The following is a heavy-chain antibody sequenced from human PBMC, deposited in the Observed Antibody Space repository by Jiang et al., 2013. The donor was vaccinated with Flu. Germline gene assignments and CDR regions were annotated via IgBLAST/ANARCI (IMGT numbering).Heavy chain of an antibody. D-gene: IGHD4/OR15-4a*01. J-gene: IGHJ3*02. Sequence: VQLLESGAEVKKPGASVKLSCKTSGYSFTTLYIHWVRQAPGQGLEWVGIINPTDGTKNYAQELQDRVTLTRDTSTSTVYLELSRLRSEDTAIYYCARALTYNRDAFDIWGRGTMVTVSS. V-gene: IGHV1-46*04. CDR1: GYSFTTLY. CDR2: INPTDGTK. CDR3: ARALTYNRDAFDI.